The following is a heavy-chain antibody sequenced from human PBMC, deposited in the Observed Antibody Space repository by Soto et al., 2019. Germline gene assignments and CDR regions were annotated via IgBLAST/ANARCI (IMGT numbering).Heavy chain of an antibody. J-gene: IGHJ4*02. CDR3: ANSWTTLTTGFDF. CDR1: GFTFSSYA. V-gene: IGHV3-30*18. Sequence: GGSLRLSCAASGFTFSSYAMSWVLQAPGKGLGWVAVISSDGSEKYYLDSVRDRFTISRDNSKNTLYLQMNNLRPEDTAMYYCANSWTTLTTGFDFWGQGALVTVSS. D-gene: IGHD4-17*01. CDR2: ISSDGSEK.